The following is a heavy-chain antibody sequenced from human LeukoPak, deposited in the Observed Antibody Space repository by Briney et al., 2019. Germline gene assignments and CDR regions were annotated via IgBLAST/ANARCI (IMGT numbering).Heavy chain of an antibody. Sequence: SETLSLTCIVSGGSISSYYWSWIRQPPGKGLEWIGEINHSGSTNYNPSLKSRVTISVDTSKNQFSLELSSVTAADTAVYYCARGGYSYGYSSGWFDPWGQGTLVTVSS. CDR3: ARGGYSYGYSSGWFDP. CDR2: INHSGST. V-gene: IGHV4-34*01. CDR1: GGSISSYY. J-gene: IGHJ5*02. D-gene: IGHD5-18*01.